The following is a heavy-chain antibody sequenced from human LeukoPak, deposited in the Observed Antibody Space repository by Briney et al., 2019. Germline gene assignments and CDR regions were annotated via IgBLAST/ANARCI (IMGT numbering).Heavy chain of an antibody. V-gene: IGHV3-23*01. CDR3: ARGTLEHCSGASCYPLDS. CDR2: VTGSGGDT. D-gene: IGHD2-15*01. Sequence: LTGGSLILSCAASGFTFSNYAMSWVRQTPGKGLECVSVVTGSGGDTYYTGSVNGRFTISRDNSKNTLYLQMNSLRAEDTAVYYCARGTLEHCSGASCYPLDSWGQGTLVTVSS. J-gene: IGHJ5*01. CDR1: GFTFSNYA.